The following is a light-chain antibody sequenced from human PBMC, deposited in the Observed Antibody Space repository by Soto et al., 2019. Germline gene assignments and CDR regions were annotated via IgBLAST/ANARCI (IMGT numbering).Light chain of an antibody. CDR2: GNS. V-gene: IGLV1-40*01. CDR1: SSNIGSGYV. Sequence: QSVLTQPPSVSGAPGQTVIISCTGGSSNIGSGYVVQWVQHLPGTAPKLLIYGNSNRPSGIPDRFSGSKSGTSASLAITGLQAEDEADYYCQSYDIGLIAYVFGTGTKVNVL. CDR3: QSYDIGLIAYV. J-gene: IGLJ1*01.